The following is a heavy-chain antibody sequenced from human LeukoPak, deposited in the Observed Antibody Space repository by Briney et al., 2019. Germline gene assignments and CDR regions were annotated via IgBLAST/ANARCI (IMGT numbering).Heavy chain of an antibody. CDR1: GFTFSNYW. D-gene: IGHD2-21*02. V-gene: IGHV3-7*01. CDR3: ARVLLTYCGGDCYSGVDY. J-gene: IGHJ4*02. Sequence: GGSLRLSCAASGFTFSNYWMTWVRQAPGKGLEWVANIKQDGSEKYYVDSVKGRFTISRDNAKNSLYLQMNSLRAEDTAVYYCARVLLTYCGGDCYSGVDYWGQGTLVTVSS. CDR2: IKQDGSEK.